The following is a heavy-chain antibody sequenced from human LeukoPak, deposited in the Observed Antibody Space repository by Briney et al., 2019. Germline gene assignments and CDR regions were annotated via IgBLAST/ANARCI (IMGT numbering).Heavy chain of an antibody. CDR3: ARGVFRYSD. J-gene: IGHJ4*02. CDR1: GLTFRSYW. V-gene: IGHV3-7*04. Sequence: PGGSLRLSCAVSGLTFRSYWVAWVRQAPGKGLEWVANINEDGSEKYYADSAKGRFTISRDNAKTSLYVKMNSLRAEDTAVYYCARGVFRYSDWGQGTLVTVSS. CDR2: INEDGSEK. D-gene: IGHD3-9*01.